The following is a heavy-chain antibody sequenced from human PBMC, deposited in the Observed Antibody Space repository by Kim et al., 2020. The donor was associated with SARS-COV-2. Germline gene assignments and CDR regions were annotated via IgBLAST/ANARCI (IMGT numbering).Heavy chain of an antibody. D-gene: IGHD3-9*01. Sequence: GGSLRLSCAAYGFTFSSYEMNWVRQAPGKGLEWVSYISSSGSTIYYADSVKGRFTISRDNAKNSLYLQMNSLRAEDTAVYYCASRYFDWLSNQYYFDYWGQGTLVTVSS. V-gene: IGHV3-48*03. CDR1: GFTFSSYE. CDR3: ASRYFDWLSNQYYFDY. J-gene: IGHJ4*02. CDR2: ISSSGSTI.